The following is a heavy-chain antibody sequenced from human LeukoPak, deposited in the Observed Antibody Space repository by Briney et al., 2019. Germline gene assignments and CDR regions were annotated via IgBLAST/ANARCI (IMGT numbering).Heavy chain of an antibody. V-gene: IGHV3-23*01. D-gene: IGHD6-13*01. Sequence: QPGGSLRLSCAASGFPFSSYAMSWVRQAPGKGLEWVSAISGSGGSTYYADSVKGRFTISRDNSKNTLYLQMNSLRAEDTAVYYCAKDLEYSSSYLDYWGQGTLVTVSS. J-gene: IGHJ4*02. CDR2: ISGSGGST. CDR3: AKDLEYSSSYLDY. CDR1: GFPFSSYA.